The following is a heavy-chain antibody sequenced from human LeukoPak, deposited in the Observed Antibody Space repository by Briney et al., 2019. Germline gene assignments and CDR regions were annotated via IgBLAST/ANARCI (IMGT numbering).Heavy chain of an antibody. Sequence: SETLSLTCTVSGGSISSYYWSWIQQPAGKGLEWIGRIYTSGSTNYNPSLKSRVTMSVDTSKNQFSLKLSSVTAADTAVYYCARDKGVRGVISYYYYMDVWGKGTTVTVSS. CDR3: ARDKGVRGVISYYYYMDV. J-gene: IGHJ6*03. CDR1: GGSISSYY. CDR2: IYTSGST. V-gene: IGHV4-4*07. D-gene: IGHD3-10*01.